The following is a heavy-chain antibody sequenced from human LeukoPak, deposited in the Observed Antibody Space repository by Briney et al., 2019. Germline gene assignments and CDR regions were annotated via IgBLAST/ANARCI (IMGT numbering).Heavy chain of an antibody. J-gene: IGHJ4*02. CDR3: ARQGVTTRHFDY. CDR1: GGSISSGGYY. Sequence: SQTLSLTCTVSGGSISSGGYYWSWIRQHPGKGLEWIGYIYYSGSTYYNPSLESRVTISVDTSKNQFSLKLSSVTAADTAVYYCARQGVTTRHFDYWGQGTLVTVSS. CDR2: IYYSGST. V-gene: IGHV4-31*03. D-gene: IGHD4-17*01.